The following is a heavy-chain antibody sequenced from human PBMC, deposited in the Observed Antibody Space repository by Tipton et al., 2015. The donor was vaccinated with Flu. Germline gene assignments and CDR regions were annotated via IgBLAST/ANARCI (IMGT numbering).Heavy chain of an antibody. J-gene: IGHJ5*02. Sequence: TLSLTCAVYGGSFSGYYWSWIRQPPGKGLEWIGYIYYSGSTNYNPSLKSRVTISVDTSKNQFSLKLSSVTAADTAVYYCARGDVVVPAATLGWFDPWGQGILVTVSS. CDR2: IYYSGST. CDR1: GGSFSGYY. CDR3: ARGDVVVPAATLGWFDP. V-gene: IGHV4-59*01. D-gene: IGHD2-2*01.